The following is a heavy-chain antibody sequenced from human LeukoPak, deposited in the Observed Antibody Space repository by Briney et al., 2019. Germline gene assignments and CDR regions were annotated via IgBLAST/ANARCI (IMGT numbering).Heavy chain of an antibody. D-gene: IGHD6-19*01. Sequence: PGGSLRLSCAASGFSFSNYWMHWVRQAPGKGLVWVSRINNDESDTTYADSVKGRFTISRDNAKNTLYLQMNSLRAEDTAVYYCARGRLTSSWYYFDYWGQGTLVTVSS. CDR2: INNDESDT. CDR3: ARGRLTSSWYYFDY. J-gene: IGHJ4*02. CDR1: GFSFSNYW. V-gene: IGHV3-74*01.